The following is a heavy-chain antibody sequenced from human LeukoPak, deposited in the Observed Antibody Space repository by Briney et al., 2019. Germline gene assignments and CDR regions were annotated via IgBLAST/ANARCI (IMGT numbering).Heavy chain of an antibody. CDR1: GGSISSGSYY. Sequence: SQTLSLTCTVSGGSISSGSYYWSWIRQPAGKGLEWIGRIYTSGSTNYNPSLKSRVTISVDTSKNQFSLKLSSVTAADTAVYYCARATGYYYGMDAWGQGTTVTVSS. CDR3: ARATGYYYGMDA. D-gene: IGHD3-10*01. J-gene: IGHJ6*02. V-gene: IGHV4-61*02. CDR2: IYTSGST.